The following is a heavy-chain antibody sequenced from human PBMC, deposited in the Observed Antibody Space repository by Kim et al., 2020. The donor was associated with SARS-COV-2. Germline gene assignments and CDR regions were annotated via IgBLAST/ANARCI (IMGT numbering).Heavy chain of an antibody. Sequence: GGSLRLSCAASGFTFSDYYMSWIRQAPGKGLEWVSYISSSSSYTNYADSVKGRFTISRDNAKNSLYLQMNSLRAEDTAVYYCAGSSLRGAFDIWGQGTMVTVSS. CDR2: ISSSSSYT. CDR3: AGSSLRGAFDI. CDR1: GFTFSDYY. J-gene: IGHJ3*02. V-gene: IGHV3-11*03. D-gene: IGHD3-10*01.